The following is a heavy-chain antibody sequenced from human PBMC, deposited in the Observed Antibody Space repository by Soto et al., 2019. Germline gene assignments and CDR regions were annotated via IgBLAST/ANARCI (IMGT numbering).Heavy chain of an antibody. CDR3: AKVVGCCVWYDILTGYYPGFAEYFQH. V-gene: IGHV3-23*01. CDR1: GFTFSSYA. CDR2: ISGSGGST. D-gene: IGHD3-9*01. Sequence: GGSLRLSCAASGFTFSSYAMSWVRQAPGKGLEWVSAISGSGGSTYYADSVKGRFTISRDNSKNTLYLQMNSLRAEDTAVYYCAKVVGCCVWYDILTGYYPGFAEYFQHWGQGTLVTVSS. J-gene: IGHJ1*01.